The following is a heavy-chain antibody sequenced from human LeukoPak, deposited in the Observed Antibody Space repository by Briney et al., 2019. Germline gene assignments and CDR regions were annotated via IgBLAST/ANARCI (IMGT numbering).Heavy chain of an antibody. CDR1: GGSFSGYY. CDR3: ARGLTYYYDSSGYYHFDY. D-gene: IGHD3-22*01. V-gene: IGHV4-34*01. CDR2: INHSGST. J-gene: IGHJ4*02. Sequence: SETLSLTCAVYGGSFSGYYWSWIRQPPGKGLEWIGEINHSGSTNFNPSLKSRVTISVDTSKNQFSLKLSSVTAADTAVYYCARGLTYYYDSSGYYHFDYWGQGTLVTVSS.